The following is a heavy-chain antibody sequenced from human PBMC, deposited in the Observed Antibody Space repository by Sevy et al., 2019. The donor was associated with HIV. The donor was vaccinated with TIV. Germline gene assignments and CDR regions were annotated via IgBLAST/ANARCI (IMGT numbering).Heavy chain of an antibody. CDR3: ARESDSFDAFDV. Sequence: GGSQRLSCAASGFTFSNYGMHWVRQAPGKGLEWVAVIWYDRSNKYYADSVKGRFTISRDNSKNTLYLQMNSLRGEDTAVYYCARESDSFDAFDVWGQGTTVTVSS. CDR1: GFTFSNYG. CDR2: IWYDRSNK. D-gene: IGHD4-4*01. V-gene: IGHV3-33*01. J-gene: IGHJ3*01.